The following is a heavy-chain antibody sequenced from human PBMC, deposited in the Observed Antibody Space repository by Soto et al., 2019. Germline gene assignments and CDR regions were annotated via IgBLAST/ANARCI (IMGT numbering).Heavy chain of an antibody. Sequence: QFQLVQSGAEVKKPGSSVKVSCKASGGTFSSYAISWVRQAPGQGLEWMGGIIPIFGTANYAQKFQGRVTITADESTRTAYMELSNLRSEDTAVYYCARGTGDSRAYYYVYWGQGTRVTVSS. CDR3: ARGTGDSRAYYYVY. J-gene: IGHJ4*02. CDR1: GGTFSSYA. V-gene: IGHV1-69*12. D-gene: IGHD3-22*01. CDR2: IIPIFGTA.